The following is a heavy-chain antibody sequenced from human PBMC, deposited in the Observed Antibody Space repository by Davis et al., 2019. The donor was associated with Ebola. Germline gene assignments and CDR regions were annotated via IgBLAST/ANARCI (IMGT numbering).Heavy chain of an antibody. J-gene: IGHJ4*02. Sequence: ASVKVSCKASGYSFTDDGISWVRQAPGQGLEWMGWISTYNGNTNYAQKVQGRITMTTDTSTSTAYMERRSLRSDDTARYYCARDVRGITGPSEYWGQGTLVTVSS. CDR1: GYSFTDDG. D-gene: IGHD1-1*01. CDR2: ISTYNGNT. V-gene: IGHV1-18*01. CDR3: ARDVRGITGPSEY.